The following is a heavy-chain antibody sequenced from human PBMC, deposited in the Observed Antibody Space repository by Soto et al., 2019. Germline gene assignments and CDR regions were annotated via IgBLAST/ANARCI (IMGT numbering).Heavy chain of an antibody. CDR3: ANADYYDSSGYYFRWFDP. D-gene: IGHD3-22*01. J-gene: IGHJ5*02. V-gene: IGHV1-69*13. CDR2: IIPIFGTA. Sequence: SVKVSCKASGGTFSSYAISWVRQAPGQGLEWMGGIIPIFGTANYAQKFQGRVTITADESTSTAYMELSSLRSEDTAVYYCANADYYDSSGYYFRWFDPWGQGTLVTVSS. CDR1: GGTFSSYA.